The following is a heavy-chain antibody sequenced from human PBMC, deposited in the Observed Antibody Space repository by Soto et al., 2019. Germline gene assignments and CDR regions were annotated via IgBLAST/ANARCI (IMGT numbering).Heavy chain of an antibody. Sequence: QVQLVQSGAEVKKPGASVKVSCKASGYTFTSYDINWVRQATGQGLEWMGWRNPNSGNTGYAQKVQGSVSMTRNTSISTAYMELSSLRSEDTAVYYCGLVGDYYYMDVWGKGTTVTVSS. J-gene: IGHJ6*03. D-gene: IGHD2-2*01. V-gene: IGHV1-8*01. CDR1: GYTFTSYD. CDR3: GLVGDYYYMDV. CDR2: RNPNSGNT.